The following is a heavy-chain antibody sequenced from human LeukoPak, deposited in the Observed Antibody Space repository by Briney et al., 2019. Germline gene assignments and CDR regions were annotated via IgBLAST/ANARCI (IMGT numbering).Heavy chain of an antibody. CDR2: IYPGDSES. Sequence: GESLKISCKDSGYSFSSHWFAWVRQMPGKGLEWMGNIYPGDSESRYGPSFQGQVTISADKSISTAYLQWSSLKASDTAMYYCARRYSSSWFFDSWGQGTLVTVSS. J-gene: IGHJ4*02. V-gene: IGHV5-51*01. D-gene: IGHD6-13*01. CDR1: GYSFSSHW. CDR3: ARRYSSSWFFDS.